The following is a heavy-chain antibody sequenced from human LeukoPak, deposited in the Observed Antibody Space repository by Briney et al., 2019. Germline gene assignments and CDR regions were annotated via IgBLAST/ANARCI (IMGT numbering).Heavy chain of an antibody. D-gene: IGHD3-22*01. CDR2: IYTSGST. Sequence: PSQTLSLTCTVSGGSISSGSYYRGWIPQPAGKGLEWIGRIYTSGSTNYNPSLKSRFTMSVDTSKNPFSLKLSSVTAADTAVYYCASLKRNYYDSKEINYFDYWGQGTLVTVSS. CDR1: GGSISSGSYY. CDR3: ASLKRNYYDSKEINYFDY. J-gene: IGHJ4*02. V-gene: IGHV4-61*02.